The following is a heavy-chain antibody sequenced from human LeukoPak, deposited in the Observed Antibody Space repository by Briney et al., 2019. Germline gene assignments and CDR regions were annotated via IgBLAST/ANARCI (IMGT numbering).Heavy chain of an antibody. CDR3: ARAPYYYGSGSYP. V-gene: IGHV3-21*01. D-gene: IGHD3-10*01. J-gene: IGHJ5*02. CDR1: VFTFSSYS. CDR2: ISSSSRYI. Sequence: PGGALRLSCAASVFTFSSYSMNWVRQAPGTGREGVSSISSSSRYIYYADSVKGRFTVSRDNAKNSLYLQMNSLRAEDTAVYYCARAPYYYGSGSYPWGQGTLVTVSS.